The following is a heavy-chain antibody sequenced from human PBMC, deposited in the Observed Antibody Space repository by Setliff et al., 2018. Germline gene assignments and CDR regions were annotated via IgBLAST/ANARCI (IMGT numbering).Heavy chain of an antibody. J-gene: IGHJ6*03. CDR3: ARQPYSTTYYYYYYYMDV. CDR2: IFYTGST. Sequence: SETLSLTCTVSNGSISSGNYFWGWIRQPPGKGLEWMGSIFYTGSTYYSPSLKSRVTMSVDTSKNQFPLNLNSVTAADTAVYYCARQPYSTTYYYYYYYMDVWGKGTTVTVSS. D-gene: IGHD6-13*01. CDR1: NGSISSGNYF. V-gene: IGHV4-39*01.